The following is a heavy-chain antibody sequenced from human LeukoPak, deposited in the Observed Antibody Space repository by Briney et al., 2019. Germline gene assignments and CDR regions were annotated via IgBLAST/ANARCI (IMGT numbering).Heavy chain of an antibody. J-gene: IGHJ5*02. V-gene: IGHV3-74*01. CDR2: LNEDGSTA. D-gene: IGHD1-26*01. CDR1: GFTHSLYW. Sequence: PGGYLRLSCASSGFTHSLYWMHGARQARGKRLMGVSRLNEDGSTADYADSVKGRFTMSRDNAKGKVFLEMRGLTVEDTAIYFCVRERIYYSDLAYKERENFDPWGRGTLVTVSS. CDR3: VRERIYYSDLAYKERENFDP.